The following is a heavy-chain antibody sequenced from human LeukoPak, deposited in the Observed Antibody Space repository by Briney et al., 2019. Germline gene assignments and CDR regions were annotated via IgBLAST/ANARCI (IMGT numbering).Heavy chain of an antibody. V-gene: IGHV3-30*18. CDR2: IAYDGSIK. Sequence: SGGSLRLSCAASGFTFNTYGMHWVRQAPGKGPEFVAIIAYDGSIKYYANSVKGRFTISRDNSKNMVFLQMNSLRPEDTAVYFCAKDFQFGSWSPLDWGQGILVTVSS. CDR3: AKDFQFGSWSPLD. D-gene: IGHD6-13*01. J-gene: IGHJ4*02. CDR1: GFTFNTYG.